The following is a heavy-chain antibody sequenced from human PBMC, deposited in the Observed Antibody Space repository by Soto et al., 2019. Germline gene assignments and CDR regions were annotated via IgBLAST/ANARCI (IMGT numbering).Heavy chain of an antibody. J-gene: IGHJ4*02. D-gene: IGHD2-15*01. Sequence: GGSLRLSCAASGFTFSSYAMSWVRQAPGKGLEWVSVISGSADSTYYADSVKGRFTISRDNSKNTLYLQMNSLRAEDTAVYYCAKRRSVVVAAATNYWGQGTLVTVSS. CDR3: AKRRSVVVAAATNY. CDR1: GFTFSSYA. CDR2: ISGSADST. V-gene: IGHV3-23*01.